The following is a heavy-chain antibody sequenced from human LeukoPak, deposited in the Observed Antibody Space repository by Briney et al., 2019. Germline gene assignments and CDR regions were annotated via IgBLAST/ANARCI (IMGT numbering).Heavy chain of an antibody. J-gene: IGHJ4*02. CDR1: GGSFSGYY. V-gene: IGHV4-34*01. CDR2: INHSGST. D-gene: IGHD6-6*01. Sequence: SETLSLTCAVYGGSFSGYYWSWIRQPPGEGLEWIGEINHSGSTNYNPSLKSRVTISVDTSKNQFSLKLSSVTAADTAVYHCARVIAARPKPDYWGQGTLVTVSS. CDR3: ARVIAARPKPDY.